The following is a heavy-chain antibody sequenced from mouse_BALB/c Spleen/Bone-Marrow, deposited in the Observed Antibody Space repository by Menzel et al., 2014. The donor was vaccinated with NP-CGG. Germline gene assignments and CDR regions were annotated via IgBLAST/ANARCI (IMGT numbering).Heavy chain of an antibody. J-gene: IGHJ3*01. CDR1: GYTFTSYW. CDR2: INPSNGRT. V-gene: IGHV1S81*02. Sequence: VHLVESGAELVKPGASVKLSCKASGYTFTSYWMHWVKQRPGQGLEWIGEINPSNGRTKYNEKFKSKATLTVDKSSSTAYMQLSSLTSEDSAVYYCARGDGFAWFAYWGQGTLVTVSA. CDR3: ARGDGFAWFAY. D-gene: IGHD1-2*01.